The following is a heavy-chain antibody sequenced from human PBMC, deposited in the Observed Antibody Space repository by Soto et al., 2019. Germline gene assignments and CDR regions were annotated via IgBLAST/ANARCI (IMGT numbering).Heavy chain of an antibody. CDR3: ARSQAGSTDY. CDR2: SRNKPASYTT. V-gene: IGHV3-72*01. D-gene: IGHD6-13*01. CDR1: GFSISDHY. J-gene: IGHJ4*02. Sequence: EVQLVESGGGLVQPGGSLRLFCAASGFSISDHYMDWVRQAPGKGLEWVGRSRNKPASYTTEYAAAVKGRFTISRDDSKNSLDLQMNSMKTEDTAVYFCARSQAGSTDYWGQGTLVTVSS.